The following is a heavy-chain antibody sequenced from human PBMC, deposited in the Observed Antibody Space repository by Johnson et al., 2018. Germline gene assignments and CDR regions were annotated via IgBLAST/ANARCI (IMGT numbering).Heavy chain of an antibody. Sequence: VQLVESGGGLVQPGGSLRLSCAASGFTFSSYDMHWVRQATGTGLEWVSAIGTAGDTYYPGSVKGRFTISRENAKNTRYLQMSSLRAEDTAVYYCASRVPARQDPKAWYFDLWGRGTLVTVSS. CDR2: IGTAGDT. V-gene: IGHV3-13*01. J-gene: IGHJ2*01. D-gene: IGHD2-2*01. CDR3: ASRVPARQDPKAWYFDL. CDR1: GFTFSSYD.